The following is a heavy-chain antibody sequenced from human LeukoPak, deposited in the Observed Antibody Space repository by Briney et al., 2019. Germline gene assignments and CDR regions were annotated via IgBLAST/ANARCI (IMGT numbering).Heavy chain of an antibody. J-gene: IGHJ6*01. Sequence: PGGSLRLSCAASGFTVSNSYINGVREAPGKGLEWVSIIYSGGNTYYADSVRGRFIISRDNSENTVYLQMNSLRAEDTAVYFCARRPGLAGHYSYYYGVDVWGQGTTVTVSS. CDR3: ARRPGLAGHYSYYYGVDV. V-gene: IGHV3-66*04. D-gene: IGHD6-19*01. CDR1: GFTVSNSY. CDR2: IYSGGNT.